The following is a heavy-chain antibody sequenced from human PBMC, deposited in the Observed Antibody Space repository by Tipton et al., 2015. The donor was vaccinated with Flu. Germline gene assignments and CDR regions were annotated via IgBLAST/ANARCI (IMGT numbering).Heavy chain of an antibody. CDR1: GYAFISYY. J-gene: IGHJ5*02. V-gene: IGHV1-46*01. Sequence: QLVQSGPEVKKPGASVKVSCKASGYAFISYYMHWVRQAPGQGLEWMGRVDPNGGGTTYAQKFQGRLTMSRDTPTSTAYMELSSLRSEDTAVYYCAREVGVAVPGVAVRDYWFDPWGQGTLVTVSS. CDR3: AREVGVAVPGVAVRDYWFDP. CDR2: VDPNGGGT. D-gene: IGHD6-19*01.